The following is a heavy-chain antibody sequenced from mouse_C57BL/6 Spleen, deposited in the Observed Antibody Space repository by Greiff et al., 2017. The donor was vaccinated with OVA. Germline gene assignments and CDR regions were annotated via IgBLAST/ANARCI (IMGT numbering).Heavy chain of an antibody. CDR2: IYPGNSDT. J-gene: IGHJ2*01. V-gene: IGHV1-5*01. Sequence: EVQLQQSGTVLARPGASVKMSCKTSGYTFTSYWMHWVKQRPGQGLEWIGAIYPGNSDTSYNQKFKGKAKLTAVTSASTAYMELSSLTNEDSAVYYGTRGVTTVRGYFDYWGQGTTLTGSS. CDR3: TRGVTTVRGYFDY. D-gene: IGHD1-1*01. CDR1: GYTFTSYW.